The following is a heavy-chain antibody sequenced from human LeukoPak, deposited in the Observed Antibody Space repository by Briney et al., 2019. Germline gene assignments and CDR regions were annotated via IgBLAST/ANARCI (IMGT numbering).Heavy chain of an antibody. Sequence: GGSLRLSCAASGFTFSSYAMSWVRQAPGKGLEWVSAISGTGGRTYYADSVKGRFTISRDNSKNTLYLQMNSLRAEDTAVYYCAKGNTMYTAYYFDYWGQGTLVTVSS. CDR2: ISGTGGRT. CDR1: GFTFSSYA. V-gene: IGHV3-23*01. CDR3: AKGNTMYTAYYFDY. D-gene: IGHD3-10*02. J-gene: IGHJ4*02.